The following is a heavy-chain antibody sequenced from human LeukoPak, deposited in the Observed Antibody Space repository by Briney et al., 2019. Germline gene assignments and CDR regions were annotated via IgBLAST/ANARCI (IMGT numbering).Heavy chain of an antibody. CDR3: ARDDGGYSSPQRFDY. CDR2: IYYSGST. V-gene: IGHV4-31*03. CDR1: GGSISSGGYY. J-gene: IGHJ4*02. Sequence: SQTLSLTCTVSGGSISSGGYYWSWIRQHPGKGLEWIGYIYYSGSTYYNPSLKSRVTISVDTSKNQFSLKLSSVTAADTAVYYCARDDGGYSSPQRFDYWGQGTLVTVSS. D-gene: IGHD6-13*01.